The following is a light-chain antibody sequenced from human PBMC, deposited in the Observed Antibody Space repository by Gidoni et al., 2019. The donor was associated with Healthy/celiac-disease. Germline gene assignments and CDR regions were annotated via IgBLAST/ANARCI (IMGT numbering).Light chain of an antibody. CDR1: SLRSYY. V-gene: IGLV3-19*01. J-gene: IGLJ3*02. CDR3: NSRDSSGNHWV. CDR2: GKN. Sequence: SEMTQDPAVAVALGQTVRITCQGDSLRSYYASWYQQKPGQAPVLVIYGKNKRPSGIPDRFSGSSSGNTASLTITGAQAEDEADYYCNSRDSSGNHWVFGGGTKLTVL.